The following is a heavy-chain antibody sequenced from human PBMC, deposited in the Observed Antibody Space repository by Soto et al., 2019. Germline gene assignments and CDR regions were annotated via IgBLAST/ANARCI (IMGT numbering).Heavy chain of an antibody. CDR1: GYTFTAYY. CDR2: INPKSGGT. V-gene: IGHV1-2*02. Sequence: QVQLVQSGAEVKKPGASVNVSCKASGYTFTAYYMHWVRQAPGQGLEWMGWINPKSGGTMYPQKFQGRVTMTWDTSISTAYMALTRLRSDDTAVNYCARDLAKGGGSAGFDYWGQGTLVTVSS. D-gene: IGHD1-26*01. CDR3: ARDLAKGGGSAGFDY. J-gene: IGHJ4*02.